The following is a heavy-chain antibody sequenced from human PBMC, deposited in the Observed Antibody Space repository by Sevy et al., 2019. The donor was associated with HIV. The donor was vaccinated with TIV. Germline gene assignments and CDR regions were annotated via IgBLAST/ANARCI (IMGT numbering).Heavy chain of an antibody. CDR3: AKEGTYHDFWSGSEETYYYYGMDV. V-gene: IGHV3-23*01. D-gene: IGHD3-3*01. CDR1: GFTFSSYA. Sequence: GGSLRLSCAASGFTFSSYAMSWVRQAPGKGLEWVSAISGSGGSTYYADSVKGRFTISRDNSKNTLYLQMNSLRAEDTAVYYCAKEGTYHDFWSGSEETYYYYGMDVWGQGTTVTVSS. CDR2: ISGSGGST. J-gene: IGHJ6*02.